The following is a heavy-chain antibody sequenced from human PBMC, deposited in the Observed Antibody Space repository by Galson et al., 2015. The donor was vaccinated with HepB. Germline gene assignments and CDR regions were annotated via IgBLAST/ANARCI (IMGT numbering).Heavy chain of an antibody. J-gene: IGHJ4*02. CDR1: GYTFTGYY. Sequence: SCKASGYTFTGYYMHWVRQAPGQGLEWMGWINPNSGGTNYAQKFQGRVTMTRDTSISTAYMELSRLRSDDTAVYYCARRRYGVAGTSAFDYWGQGTLVTVSS. CDR2: INPNSGGT. CDR3: ARRRYGVAGTSAFDY. V-gene: IGHV1-2*02. D-gene: IGHD6-19*01.